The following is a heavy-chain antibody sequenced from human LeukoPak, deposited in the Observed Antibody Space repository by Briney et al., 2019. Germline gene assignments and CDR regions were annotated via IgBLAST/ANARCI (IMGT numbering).Heavy chain of an antibody. V-gene: IGHV2-70*11. CDR2: IDWDDDK. D-gene: IGHD5-18*01. J-gene: IGHJ4*02. CDR1: GFSLSTSGMC. CDR3: PRALCGYSYGFDY. Sequence: SGPALVKPTQTLTLTCTFSGFSLSTSGMCVSWICQPPGKALEWLARIDWDDDKYYSTSLKTRLTISKDTSKNQVVLTMTNMDPVHTATYYCPRALCGYSYGFDYWGQGTLVTVSS.